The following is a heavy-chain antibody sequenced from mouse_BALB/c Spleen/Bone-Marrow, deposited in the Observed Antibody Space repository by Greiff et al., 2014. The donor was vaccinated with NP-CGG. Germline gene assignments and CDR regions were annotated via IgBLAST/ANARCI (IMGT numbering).Heavy chain of an antibody. CDR2: INPNTGYP. V-gene: IGHV1-7*01. J-gene: IGHJ2*01. D-gene: IGHD1-1*02. Sequence: QVQLPQSGAELAKPGASVKLSCKASGFTFTSYCMHWVKQRPGQGLEWIGYINPNTGYPEYNQKFKDKATLTADKSSNTAYMQLSSLTSEDAAVYYCARRFTTVVTTGDYWGQGTTLTVSS. CDR1: GFTFTSYC. CDR3: ARRFTTVVTTGDY.